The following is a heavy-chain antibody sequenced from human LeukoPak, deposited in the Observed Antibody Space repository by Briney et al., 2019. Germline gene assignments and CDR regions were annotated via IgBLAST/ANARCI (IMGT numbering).Heavy chain of an antibody. Sequence: GGSLRLSCAASGFTFSSYSMNWVRQAPGKGLEWVSSISSSYIYYADSVKGRFTISRDNAKNSLYLQMNSLRAEDTAVYYCAAGYSSGWYYFDYWGQGTLVTVSS. CDR3: AAGYSSGWYYFDY. V-gene: IGHV3-21*01. CDR1: GFTFSSYS. D-gene: IGHD6-19*01. CDR2: ISSSYI. J-gene: IGHJ4*02.